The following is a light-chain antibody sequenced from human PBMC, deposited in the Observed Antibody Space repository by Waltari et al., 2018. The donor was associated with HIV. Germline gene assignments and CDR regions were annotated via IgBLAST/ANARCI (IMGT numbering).Light chain of an antibody. CDR2: AAS. V-gene: IGKV1-27*01. Sequence: DMQMTQSPSSLSASVGDRVTITCRPSHPVGNSLAWYQQKPGQSPMLLIYAASNLQTGVPSRFSGSGFGTDFTLTISGVQPEDVAAYFCQNYNSALALTFGGGTKVEIK. J-gene: IGKJ4*01. CDR1: HPVGNS. CDR3: QNYNSALALT.